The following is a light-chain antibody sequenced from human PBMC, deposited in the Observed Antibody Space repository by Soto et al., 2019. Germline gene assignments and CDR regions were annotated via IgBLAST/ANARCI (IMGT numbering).Light chain of an antibody. Sequence: SYELTQTPSVSVAPGQTARITCGGNNIRNKSVQWYQQKPGQATVVVVYDVTHRPSGIPERFSGSNSGNTATLTISRVEAGDEADYYCQVWDSSSDHWVFGGGTKLTVL. V-gene: IGLV3-21*02. CDR1: NIRNKS. CDR2: DVT. CDR3: QVWDSSSDHWV. J-gene: IGLJ3*02.